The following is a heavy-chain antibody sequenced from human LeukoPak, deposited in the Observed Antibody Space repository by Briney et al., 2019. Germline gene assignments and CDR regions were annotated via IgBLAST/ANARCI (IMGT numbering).Heavy chain of an antibody. Sequence: GESLKISCKGSGSSFTSYWIGWVRQMPGKGLEWMGIIYPGDSDTRYSPSFQGQVTISADKSISTAYLQWSSLKASDTAMYYCAGTYYDYVWGSYRTPAGFDYWGQGTLVTVSS. CDR1: GSSFTSYW. CDR3: AGTYYDYVWGSYRTPAGFDY. CDR2: IYPGDSDT. J-gene: IGHJ4*02. V-gene: IGHV5-51*01. D-gene: IGHD3-16*02.